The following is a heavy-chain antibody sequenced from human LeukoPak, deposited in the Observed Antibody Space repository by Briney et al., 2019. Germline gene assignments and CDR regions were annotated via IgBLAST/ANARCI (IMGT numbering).Heavy chain of an antibody. CDR1: GGSFSGYY. CDR2: INHSGST. V-gene: IGHV4-34*01. CDR3: ARVSVELSNWFDP. D-gene: IGHD4-23*01. J-gene: IGHJ5*02. Sequence: SETLSLTCAVYGGSFSGYYWSWIRQPPGKGLEWIGEINHSGSTNYNPSLKSRVTISVDTSKNQFSLKLSSVTAADTAVYYCARVSVELSNWFDPWGQGTLVTVSS.